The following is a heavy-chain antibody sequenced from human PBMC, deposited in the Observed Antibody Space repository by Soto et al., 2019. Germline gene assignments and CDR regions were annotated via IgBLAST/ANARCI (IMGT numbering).Heavy chain of an antibody. J-gene: IGHJ4*02. V-gene: IGHV3-9*01. CDR2: ISWNSGSI. Sequence: EVQLVESGGGLVQPGRSLRLSCAASGFTFDDYAMHWVRQAPGKGLEWVSGISWNSGSIGYADSVKGRFTISRDNAKNSLYLQMNSLRAEDTALYYCAKVSIGGLYFDYWGQGTLVTVSS. CDR1: GFTFDDYA. CDR3: AKVSIGGLYFDY. D-gene: IGHD3-10*01.